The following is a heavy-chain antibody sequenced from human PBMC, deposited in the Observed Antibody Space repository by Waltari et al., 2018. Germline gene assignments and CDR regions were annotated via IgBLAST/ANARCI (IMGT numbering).Heavy chain of an antibody. CDR2: IIPIFGTA. J-gene: IGHJ4*02. Sequence: QVQLVQSGAEVKKPGSSVKVSCKASGGTFSSYAISWVRQAPGQGLEWMGGIIPIFGTANYAQKFQGRVTITADESTSTAYMELSSLRSEDTAVYYCASNTYYYDSSGYSGDYWGQGTLVTVSS. V-gene: IGHV1-69*01. D-gene: IGHD3-22*01. CDR1: GGTFSSYA. CDR3: ASNTYYYDSSGYSGDY.